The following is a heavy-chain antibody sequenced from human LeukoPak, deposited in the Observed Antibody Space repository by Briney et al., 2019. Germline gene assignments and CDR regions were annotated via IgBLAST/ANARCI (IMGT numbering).Heavy chain of an antibody. J-gene: IGHJ4*02. V-gene: IGHV3-23*01. CDR2: IDGSGAGT. Sequence: GGSLRLSCAASGFTFSTFAMTWVRQGPGKGLEWVSSIDGSGAGTYYADSVKGRFSISRDNSKSTLYLQMYSLTAGDTAVYYCAKDQEPYDSTGYFGDYWGQGTLVTVPS. CDR1: GFTFSTFA. D-gene: IGHD3-22*01. CDR3: AKDQEPYDSTGYFGDY.